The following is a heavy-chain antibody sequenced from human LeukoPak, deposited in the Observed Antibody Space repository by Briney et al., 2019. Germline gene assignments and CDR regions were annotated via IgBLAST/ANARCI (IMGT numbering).Heavy chain of an antibody. CDR3: ARGGYCSSTSCYYYNWFDP. J-gene: IGHJ5*02. CDR2: INPSGGST. Sequence: ASVKVSCKASGYTFTSYYMHWVRQPPGQGLEWMGIINPSGGSTSSAQKFQGRVTMTRDTSTSKVYMELSSLRSEDTAVYYCARGGYCSSTSCYYYNWFDPWGQGTLVTVSS. D-gene: IGHD2-2*01. CDR1: GYTFTSYY. V-gene: IGHV1-46*03.